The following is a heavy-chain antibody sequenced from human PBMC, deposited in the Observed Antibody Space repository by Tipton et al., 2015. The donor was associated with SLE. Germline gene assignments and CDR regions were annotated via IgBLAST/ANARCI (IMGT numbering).Heavy chain of an antibody. Sequence: TLSLTCTVSGGSISNYYWYWIRQPPGKGLEWIGYIYYSGSTNYNPSLKSRVTISVDTSNNLFSLKLNSVTAADTAVYYCARDSRWFWDDYYYILDAWGQGTTVTVSS. V-gene: IGHV4-59*01. J-gene: IGHJ6*02. D-gene: IGHD3-10*01. CDR3: ARDSRWFWDDYYYILDA. CDR2: IYYSGST. CDR1: GGSISNYY.